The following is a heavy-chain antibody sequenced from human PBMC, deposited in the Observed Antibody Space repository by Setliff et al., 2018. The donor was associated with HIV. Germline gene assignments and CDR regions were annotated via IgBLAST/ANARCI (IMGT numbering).Heavy chain of an antibody. CDR1: GYTFTGYA. V-gene: IGHV1-3*01. CDR3: ARIWGIPPLYYFDY. D-gene: IGHD3-16*01. CDR2: INAGNGNT. J-gene: IGHJ4*02. Sequence: GASVKVSCKASGYTFTGYAMHWVRQAPGQRLEWMGWINAGNGNTIYSQKFQGRVTFTRDTSASAAYMDLSSLRSEDTAVYYCARIWGIPPLYYFDYWGQGTLVTVS.